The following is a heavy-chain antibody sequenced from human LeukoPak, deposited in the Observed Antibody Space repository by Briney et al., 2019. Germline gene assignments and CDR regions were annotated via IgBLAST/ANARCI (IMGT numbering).Heavy chain of an antibody. D-gene: IGHD4-17*01. CDR1: GGSISSYY. V-gene: IGHV4-59*01. J-gene: IGHJ4*02. CDR3: ARSYGDYRGVGY. CDR2: IYYSGST. Sequence: SETLSLTCTVSGGSISSYYWSWIRQPPGKGLEWIGYIYYSGSTNYNPSLKSRVTISVDTSKNQFSLKLSSVTAADTAVYYCARSYGDYRGVGYWGQGTLVTVSS.